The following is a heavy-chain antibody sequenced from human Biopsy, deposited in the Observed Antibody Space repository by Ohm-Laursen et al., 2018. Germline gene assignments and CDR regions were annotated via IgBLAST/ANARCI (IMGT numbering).Heavy chain of an antibody. CDR3: ARDPLNGHKHFDY. V-gene: IGHV1-2*02. J-gene: IGHJ4*02. CDR1: SYTFTDYN. Sequence: GASVTVSCKASSYTFTDYNIHWMRQAPGQGLEWLGYINCKTGATNYAQKFQGTVTMTRDTSISTAYLALGSLRSADTAIYYCARDPLNGHKHFDYWGQGSQVTVSS. D-gene: IGHD2-8*01. CDR2: INCKTGAT.